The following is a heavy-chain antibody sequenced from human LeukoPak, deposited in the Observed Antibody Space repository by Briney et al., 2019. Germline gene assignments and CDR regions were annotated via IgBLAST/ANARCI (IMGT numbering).Heavy chain of an antibody. CDR3: ARVTPRSSGWYRPFDY. CDR2: INHSAST. Sequence: SEPLSLTCAVYGGPFSTYYWSWIRQPPGKGLEWIGEINHSASTNYNPSLKSRVTISVDTSKNQFSLKLSSVTAADTAVYYCARVTPRSSGWYRPFDYWGQGTLVTVSS. CDR1: GGPFSTYY. V-gene: IGHV4-34*01. J-gene: IGHJ4*02. D-gene: IGHD6-19*01.